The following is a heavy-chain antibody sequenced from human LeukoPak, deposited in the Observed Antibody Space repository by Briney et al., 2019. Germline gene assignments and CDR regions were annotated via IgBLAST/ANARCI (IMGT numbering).Heavy chain of an antibody. D-gene: IGHD1-26*01. J-gene: IGHJ4*02. CDR2: ISGSGGST. V-gene: IGHV3-23*01. CDR1: GFTFSSYA. Sequence: GGSLRLSCAASGFTFSSYAMSWVHQAPGKGLEWVSAISGSGGSTYYADSVKGRFTISRDNSKNTLYLQMNSLRAEDTAVYYCARGGMWELLNALCYWGQGTLVTVSS. CDR3: ARGGMWELLNALCY.